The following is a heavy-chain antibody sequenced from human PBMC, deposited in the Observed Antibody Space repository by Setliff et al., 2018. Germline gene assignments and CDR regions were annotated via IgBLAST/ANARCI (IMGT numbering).Heavy chain of an antibody. Sequence: GGSLRLSCAASGFTFSSSAMAWVRQAPGKGLEWVSAISSTITSTYYADSVKGRFTISRDNSKNTLYPQMNSLRAEDTAVYYCAKHGAYNDFLTGYNFYYDMDVWGQGTTVTVSS. CDR2: ISSTITST. J-gene: IGHJ6*02. D-gene: IGHD3-9*01. CDR3: AKHGAYNDFLTGYNFYYDMDV. V-gene: IGHV3-23*01. CDR1: GFTFSSSA.